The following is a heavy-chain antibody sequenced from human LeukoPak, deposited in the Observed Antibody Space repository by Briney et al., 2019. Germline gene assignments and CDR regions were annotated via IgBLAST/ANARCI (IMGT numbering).Heavy chain of an antibody. J-gene: IGHJ4*02. V-gene: IGHV3-48*04. Sequence: GGSLRLSCAASGFTFSSYSMNWVRQAPGKGLEWVSYISSSSSTIYYADSVKGRFTISRDNAKNSLYLQMNSLRAEDTAVYYRARDPRPEGEDYWGQGTLVTVSS. D-gene: IGHD2-21*01. CDR1: GFTFSSYS. CDR2: ISSSSSTI. CDR3: ARDPRPEGEDY.